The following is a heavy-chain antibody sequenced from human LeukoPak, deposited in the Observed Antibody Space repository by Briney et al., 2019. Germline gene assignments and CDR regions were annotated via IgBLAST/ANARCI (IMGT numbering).Heavy chain of an antibody. CDR2: ISGNAGGT. Sequence: GGSLRLSCAASGFTFSSYAMSWVRQAPGKGLEWVSAISGNAGGTYYADSVKGRVTISRDNSKNTLYLQMHSLRVEDTAVYYCAKWGPRAKEADVTPLNSGGQEPLATVS. CDR1: GFTFSSYA. J-gene: IGHJ5*01. CDR3: AKWGPRAKEADVTPLNS. V-gene: IGHV3-23*01. D-gene: IGHD6-13*01.